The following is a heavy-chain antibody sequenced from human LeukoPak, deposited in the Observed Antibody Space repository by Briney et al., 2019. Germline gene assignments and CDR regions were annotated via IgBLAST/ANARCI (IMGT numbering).Heavy chain of an antibody. CDR3: ARGRYCSADICSGGDAFDI. CDR2: IYPRGST. J-gene: IGHJ3*02. Sequence: SETLSLTCTVSGGSISRYYWSWIRQPAGKGLEWIGRIYPRGSTNDNPSLKSRVTMSVDTSKNQFSLKLSSVTAADTAVYYCARGRYCSADICSGGDAFDIWGQGTMVSVSS. V-gene: IGHV4-4*07. D-gene: IGHD2-15*01. CDR1: GGSISRYY.